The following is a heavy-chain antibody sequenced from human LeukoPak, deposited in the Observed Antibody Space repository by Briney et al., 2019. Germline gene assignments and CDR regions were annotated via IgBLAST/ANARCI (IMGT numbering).Heavy chain of an antibody. J-gene: IGHJ5*02. CDR2: ISAYNGNT. CDR3: ARAAVAAAGTGVDP. Sequence: ASVKVSCKASGYTFTSYGISWVRQAPGQGLEWMGWISAYNGNTNYAQKLQGRVTMTTDTSTSTAYMELRSLRSDYTAVCYCARAAVAAAGTGVDPWGQGTLVTVSS. V-gene: IGHV1-18*01. CDR1: GYTFTSYG. D-gene: IGHD6-13*01.